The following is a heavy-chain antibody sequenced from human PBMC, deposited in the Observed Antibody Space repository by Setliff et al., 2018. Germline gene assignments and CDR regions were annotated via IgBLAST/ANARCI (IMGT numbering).Heavy chain of an antibody. CDR2: INPSSGAT. J-gene: IGHJ3*02. CDR1: GYAFTGYY. D-gene: IGHD3-16*01. CDR3: ARDGGGDSDAFDI. V-gene: IGHV1-2*06. Sequence: ASVKVSCKTSGYAFTGYYMYWVRQAPGQGLEWMGRINPSSGATIYAQKFQGRVTMTSDTSISTAYMELGRLRSDDTAVYFCARDGGGDSDAFDIWGQGTMVTVSS.